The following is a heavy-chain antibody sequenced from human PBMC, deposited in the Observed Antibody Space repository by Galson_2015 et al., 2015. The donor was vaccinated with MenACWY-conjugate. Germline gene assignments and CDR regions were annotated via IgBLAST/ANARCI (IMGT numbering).Heavy chain of an antibody. CDR3: AKGTTASRPNLFAP. CDR2: ISSTGSYI. D-gene: IGHD6-6*01. Sequence: SLRLSCAASGFTFSNYNMNWVRQTPGKGLEWVSCISSTGSYIYYADSLKGRFTISRDNAKNSLYLQMNSLTSEDTAVYYCAKGTTASRPNLFAPSGQGTLVTVSS. CDR1: GFTFSNYN. J-gene: IGHJ5*02. V-gene: IGHV3-21*01.